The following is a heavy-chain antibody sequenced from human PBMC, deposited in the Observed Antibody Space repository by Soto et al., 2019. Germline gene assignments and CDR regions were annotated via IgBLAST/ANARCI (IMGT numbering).Heavy chain of an antibody. V-gene: IGHV1-69*13. CDR2: IIPIFGTA. D-gene: IGHD2-15*01. CDR1: GGTFSSYA. J-gene: IGHJ1*01. CDR3: APRICSGGSCYAEYFQH. Sequence: SVKVSCKASGGTFSSYAISWVRQAPGQGLEWMGGIIPIFGTANYAQKFQGRVTITADESTSTAYMELSSLRSEDTAVYYCAPRICSGGSCYAEYFQHWGQGPLVPVSS.